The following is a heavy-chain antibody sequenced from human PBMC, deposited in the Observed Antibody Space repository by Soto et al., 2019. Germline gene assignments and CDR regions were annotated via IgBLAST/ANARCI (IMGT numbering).Heavy chain of an antibody. V-gene: IGHV4-59*08. CDR1: GGSVSRYY. Sequence: SETLSRTSAVSGGSVSRYYWSWIRQPPGKGLEWIGYIHYSGSTNSNPSLKSRVTISVDTSKNQFSLKLSSVTAADTAVYYCARYGSGGSCLDYWGQGTLVT. CDR2: IHYSGST. J-gene: IGHJ4*02. CDR3: ARYGSGGSCLDY. D-gene: IGHD2-15*01.